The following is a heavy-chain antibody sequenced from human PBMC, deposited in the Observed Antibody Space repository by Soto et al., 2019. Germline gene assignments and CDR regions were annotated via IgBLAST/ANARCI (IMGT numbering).Heavy chain of an antibody. D-gene: IGHD6-19*01. CDR1: GGSFSGYY. V-gene: IGHV4-34*01. J-gene: IGHJ3*02. Sequence: LSLTCAVYGGSFSGYYWSWIRQPPGKGLEWIGEINHSGSTNYNPSLKSRVTISVDTSKNQFSLKLSSVTAADTAVYYCARASSGWYLNAFDIWGQGTMVTVSS. CDR3: ARASSGWYLNAFDI. CDR2: INHSGST.